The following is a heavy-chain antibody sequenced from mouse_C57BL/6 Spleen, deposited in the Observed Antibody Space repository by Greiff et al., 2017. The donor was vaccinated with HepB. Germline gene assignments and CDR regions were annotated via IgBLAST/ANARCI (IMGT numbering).Heavy chain of an antibody. Sequence: VQLQQSGPELVKPGASVKIPCKASGYTFTDYNMDWVKQSHGKSLEWIGDINPNNGGTIYNQKFKGKATLTVDKSSSTAYMELRSLTSEDTAVYYCARRAWDGNWFAYWGQGTLVTVSA. J-gene: IGHJ3*01. CDR2: INPNNGGT. D-gene: IGHD4-1*01. V-gene: IGHV1-18*01. CDR1: GYTFTDYN. CDR3: ARRAWDGNWFAY.